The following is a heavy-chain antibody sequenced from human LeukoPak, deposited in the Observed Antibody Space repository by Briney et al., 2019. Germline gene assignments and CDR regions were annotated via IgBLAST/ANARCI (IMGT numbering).Heavy chain of an antibody. CDR2: IYYSGST. D-gene: IGHD3-3*01. CDR3: ARDFGDATYYYGMDV. Sequence: SETLSLTCSVSGGSISSDDYCWNWIRQHPGKGLEWLGYIYYSGSTYYNPSLKSRVTISVDTSKNQFSLKLSSVTAADTAVYYCARDFGDATYYYGMDVWGQGTTVTVSS. V-gene: IGHV4-31*03. CDR1: GGSISSDDYC. J-gene: IGHJ6*02.